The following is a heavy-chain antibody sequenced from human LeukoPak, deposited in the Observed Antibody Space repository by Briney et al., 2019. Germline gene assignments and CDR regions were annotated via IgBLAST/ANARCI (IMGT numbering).Heavy chain of an antibody. J-gene: IGHJ4*02. CDR2: IYTSGST. CDR3: ARGAGGSYFLGLDY. CDR1: GGSISSGSYY. D-gene: IGHD1-26*01. Sequence: SETLSLTCTVSGGSISSGSYYWSWIRQPAGKGLEWIGRIYTSGSTNYNPSLKSRVTISVDTSKNQFSLKLSSVTAADTAVYYCARGAGGSYFLGLDYWGQGTLVTVSS. V-gene: IGHV4-61*02.